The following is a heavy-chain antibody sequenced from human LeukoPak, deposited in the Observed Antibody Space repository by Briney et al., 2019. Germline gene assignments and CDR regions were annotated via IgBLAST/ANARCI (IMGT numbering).Heavy chain of an antibody. CDR3: AKAMAGGYNYGPFDN. D-gene: IGHD5-18*01. CDR2: ISAIGDI. Sequence: GGSLRLSCAASGFTFNLYGMSWVRQAPGKGLEWVSVISAIGDIYYADSVKGRFTISRDNSKNMLYLQMNSLRAEDTAVYYCAKAMAGGYNYGPFDNWGLGALVTVSS. J-gene: IGHJ4*02. CDR1: GFTFNLYG. V-gene: IGHV3-23*01.